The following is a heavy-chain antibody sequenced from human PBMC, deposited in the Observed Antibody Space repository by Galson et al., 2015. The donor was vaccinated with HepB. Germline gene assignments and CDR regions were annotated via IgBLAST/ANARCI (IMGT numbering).Heavy chain of an antibody. V-gene: IGHV3-21*01. Sequence: SLRLSCAASGLTFSSYSMNWVRQAPGKGLEWVSSISSSSSYIYYADSVKGRFTISRDNAKNSLYLQMNSLRAEDTAVYYCARDSSVVTDAFDIWGQGTMVTVSS. CDR3: ARDSSVVTDAFDI. CDR2: ISSSSSYI. D-gene: IGHD3-22*01. CDR1: GLTFSSYS. J-gene: IGHJ3*02.